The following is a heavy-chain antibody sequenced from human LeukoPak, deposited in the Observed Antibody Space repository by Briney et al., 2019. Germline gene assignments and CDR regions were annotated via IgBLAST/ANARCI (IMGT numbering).Heavy chain of an antibody. CDR1: GFTFSSYA. CDR2: ISGSGGST. V-gene: IGHV3-23*01. CDR3: AKDLPSFDIVVVPAAKDIYYYYGMDV. J-gene: IGHJ6*02. Sequence: PGGSLRLSCAASGFTFSSYAMSWVRQAPGKGLEWVSAISGSGGSTYYAESVKRRFTISRDNSKNTLHLQMNSLRAEDTAVYYCAKDLPSFDIVVVPAAKDIYYYYGMDVWGQGTTVTVSS. D-gene: IGHD2-2*01.